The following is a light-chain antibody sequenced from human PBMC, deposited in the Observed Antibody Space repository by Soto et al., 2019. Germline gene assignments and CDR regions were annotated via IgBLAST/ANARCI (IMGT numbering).Light chain of an antibody. CDR2: EVS. CDR3: SSYAGSNNRV. J-gene: IGLJ1*01. CDR1: SSDVGGYNY. Sequence: QSALTQPPSASGSPGQSVTISCTGTSSDVGGYNYVSWYQQHPGKAPKLMIYEVSKRPSGVPDRFSGSKSGNTASLTVSGLQAEDAADYYCSSYAGSNNRVFGTGTKLTVL. V-gene: IGLV2-8*01.